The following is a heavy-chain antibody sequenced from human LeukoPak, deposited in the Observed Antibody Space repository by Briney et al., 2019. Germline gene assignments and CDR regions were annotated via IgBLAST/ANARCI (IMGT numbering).Heavy chain of an antibody. J-gene: IGHJ5*02. D-gene: IGHD6-13*01. V-gene: IGHV3-11*01. CDR3: ARDVSSSFDRGNRNWFDP. Sequence: GGSLRLSCAASGFTFSDYYMSWIRQAPGKGLEWVSYISSSGSTIYYADSVKGRFTISRDNAKNSLYLQMNSLRAEDTAVYYCARDVSSSFDRGNRNWFDPWGQGTLVTVSS. CDR1: GFTFSDYY. CDR2: ISSSGSTI.